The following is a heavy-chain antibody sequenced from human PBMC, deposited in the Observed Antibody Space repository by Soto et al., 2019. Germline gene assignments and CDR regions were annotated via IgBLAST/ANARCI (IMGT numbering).Heavy chain of an antibody. CDR1: GGTFSSYA. CDR3: ARRTNYYDSIEQAFDI. D-gene: IGHD3-22*01. V-gene: IGHV1-69*01. CDR2: IIPIFGTA. Sequence: QVQLVQSGAEVKKPGSSVKVSCKASGGTFSSYAISWVRQAPGQGLEWMGGIIPIFGTANYAQKFQGRVTITADESTSTAYMGLIILRSEVTAVYYCARRTNYYDSIEQAFDIWGQGTMVTVSS. J-gene: IGHJ3*02.